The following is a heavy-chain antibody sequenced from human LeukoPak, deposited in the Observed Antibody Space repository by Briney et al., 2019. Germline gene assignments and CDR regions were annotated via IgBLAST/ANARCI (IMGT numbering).Heavy chain of an antibody. CDR1: GDSISSYY. V-gene: IGHV4-59*01. CDR3: ARTNLKPAGTYWYYYGMDV. CDR2: IYHSGSS. D-gene: IGHD6-13*01. J-gene: IGHJ6*02. Sequence: SETLSRTCTVSGDSISSYYWSWIRQPPGKGLEWIGDIYHSGSSNYNASLKSRVTISVDTSKNQFSLRLTSVTAADTAVYYCARTNLKPAGTYWYYYGMDVWGQGTTVTVSS.